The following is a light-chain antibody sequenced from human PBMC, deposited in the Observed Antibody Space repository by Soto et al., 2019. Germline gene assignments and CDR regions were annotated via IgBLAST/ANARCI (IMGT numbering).Light chain of an antibody. Sequence: EIVLTQSPATLSLSPGERATLSCRASQSVSSYLAWYQQKPGQAPRLLIYDASNRATGIPARFSGSGSGTDFPLTISTLEHKVLAVYYCQQRSNCPSTFAPGPKGNIK. CDR2: DAS. CDR3: QQRSNCPST. J-gene: IGKJ3*01. V-gene: IGKV3-11*01. CDR1: QSVSSY.